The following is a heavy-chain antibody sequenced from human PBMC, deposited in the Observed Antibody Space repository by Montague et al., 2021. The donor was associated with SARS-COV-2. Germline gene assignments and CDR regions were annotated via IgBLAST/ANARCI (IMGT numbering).Heavy chain of an antibody. J-gene: IGHJ4*02. Sequence: SLRLSCAASGFPFSSFAMHWVRQAPGKGLEWVALISYDGNDKYYADSVKGRFTVSRDNSKNTLYLQMNSLGAEDTAVYYCAREVSIMARGRRRFDYWGQGTSVTVSS. CDR1: GFPFSSFA. CDR3: AREVSIMARGRRRFDY. CDR2: ISYDGNDK. V-gene: IGHV3-30*04. D-gene: IGHD3-10*01.